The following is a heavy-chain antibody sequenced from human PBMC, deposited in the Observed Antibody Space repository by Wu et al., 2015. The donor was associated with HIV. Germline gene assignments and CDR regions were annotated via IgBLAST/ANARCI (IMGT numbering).Heavy chain of an antibody. CDR1: GGTFNSYA. CDR3: ARVYSSTWYDFFDS. D-gene: IGHD2-2*01. V-gene: IGHV1-69*04. CDR2: IIPLFDVV. J-gene: IGHJ4*02. Sequence: QVQLVQSGAEVKKPGSSVKVSCKASGGTFNSYAINWVRQAPGQGLEWVGRIIPLFDVVQYAQKFRDRVTITTDKSTSTAYMELSSLRSEDTAIYYCARVYSSTWYDFFDSWGQGTLVTVSS.